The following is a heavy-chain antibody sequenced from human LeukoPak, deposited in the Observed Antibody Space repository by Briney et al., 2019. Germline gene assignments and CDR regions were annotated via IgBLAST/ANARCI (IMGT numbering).Heavy chain of an antibody. V-gene: IGHV3-53*01. CDR3: ARRAGAYSHPYDY. D-gene: IGHD4/OR15-4a*01. CDR1: GLTVSSNS. Sequence: GGSLRLSCAASGLTVSSNSMSWVRQPQGKELNWVSFIYSGGSTYYADSVKGRFTISRDNSKNTLYLQMNSLRADDTAVYYCARRAGAYSHPYDYWGQGTLVTVSS. J-gene: IGHJ4*02. CDR2: IYSGGST.